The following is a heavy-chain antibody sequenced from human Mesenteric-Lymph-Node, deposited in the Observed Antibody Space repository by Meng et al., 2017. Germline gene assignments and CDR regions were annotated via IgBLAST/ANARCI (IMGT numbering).Heavy chain of an antibody. CDR2: IKLDGSEQ. CDR3: ARGGSMGIGDY. CDR1: GFRFRTYW. D-gene: IGHD2-2*03. V-gene: IGHV3-7*01. Sequence: GGSLRLSCAGSGFRFRTYWMSWVRQAPGKGLEWVANIKLDGSEQYYLDSVKGRFTISRDNAKNSLFLQMNSLGVEDTAVYYCARGGSMGIGDYWGQGTLVTVSS. J-gene: IGHJ4*02.